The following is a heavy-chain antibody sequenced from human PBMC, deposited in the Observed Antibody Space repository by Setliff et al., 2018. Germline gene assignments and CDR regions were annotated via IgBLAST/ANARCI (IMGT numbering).Heavy chain of an antibody. J-gene: IGHJ4*02. V-gene: IGHV3-7*01. Sequence: GGSLRLSCAASGFSFESHGMHWVRQAPGKGLEWVANIKQDGSEKYYVDSVKGRFSISRDNAKNSLYLQMNSLRAEDTAVYYCARDPHFDSWGQGTLVTVSS. CDR1: GFSFESHG. CDR2: IKQDGSEK. CDR3: ARDPHFDS.